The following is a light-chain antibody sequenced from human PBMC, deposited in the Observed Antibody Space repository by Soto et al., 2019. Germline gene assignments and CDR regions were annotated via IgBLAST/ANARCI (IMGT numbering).Light chain of an antibody. V-gene: IGKV4-1*01. CDR1: QSVLYSSNNKSY. Sequence: DIVMTQSPDSLAVSLGERATINCKSSQSVLYSSNNKSYLAWYQQKPGQPPKMIIYWASTRESGVPDRFSGSGSGTDFTLSISSLQDEDVAVYYCQLYYSTPWTFGQVTKVEIK. CDR2: WAS. CDR3: QLYYSTPWT. J-gene: IGKJ1*01.